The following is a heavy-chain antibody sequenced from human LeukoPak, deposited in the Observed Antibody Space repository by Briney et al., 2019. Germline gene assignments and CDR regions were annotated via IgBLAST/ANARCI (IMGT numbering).Heavy chain of an antibody. CDR2: IYTSGST. Sequence: SETLSLTCTVSGASISGTAYYWGWVRQPPRKGLEWIGRIYTSGSTNYNPSLKSRVTMSVDTSKNQFSLKLSSVTAADTAVYYCASGGSGSSFPENWFDPWGQGTLVTVSS. CDR1: GASISGTAYY. V-gene: IGHV4-39*07. CDR3: ASGGSGSSFPENWFDP. D-gene: IGHD1-26*01. J-gene: IGHJ5*02.